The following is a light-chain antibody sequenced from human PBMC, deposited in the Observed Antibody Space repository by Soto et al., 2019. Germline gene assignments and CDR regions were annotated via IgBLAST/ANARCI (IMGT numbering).Light chain of an antibody. Sequence: AMTQSPATLSVSPGERATLSCRASQSVSSKLAWYQQRPGQAPRLLIYGASSRASGVPARFSGSGSGTEFTLTISSLQSEDFAVYYCQQYNDWPLSFGQGTKLEIK. CDR3: QQYNDWPLS. CDR2: GAS. V-gene: IGKV3-15*01. J-gene: IGKJ2*01. CDR1: QSVSSK.